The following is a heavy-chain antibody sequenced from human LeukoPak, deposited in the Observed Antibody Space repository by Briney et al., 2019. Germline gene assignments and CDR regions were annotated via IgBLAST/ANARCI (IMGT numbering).Heavy chain of an antibody. D-gene: IGHD3-22*01. V-gene: IGHV3-23*01. J-gene: IGHJ1*01. Sequence: GGSLTLSCAASGFTFSSYAMSWVRQAAGKGLEWVSAISGSGGSTYYADSVKGRFTISRDNSKNTLYLQMNSLRAEDTAVYYCATTTMIVVVIEDFQHWGQGTLVTVSS. CDR2: ISGSGGST. CDR3: ATTTMIVVVIEDFQH. CDR1: GFTFSSYA.